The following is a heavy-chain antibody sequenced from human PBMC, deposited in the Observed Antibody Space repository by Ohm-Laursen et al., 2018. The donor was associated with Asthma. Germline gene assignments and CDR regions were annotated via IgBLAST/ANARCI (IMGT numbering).Heavy chain of an antibody. CDR1: GGSISSSSYY. CDR2: IYYSGST. Sequence: TLSLTCTVSGGSISSSSYYWGWIRQPPGKGLEWIGSIYYSGSTYYNPSLKSRITISVDTSKNQFSLKLSSVTAADTAVYYCAREATVITRYFDSWGQGILVTVSS. D-gene: IGHD4-23*01. J-gene: IGHJ4*02. V-gene: IGHV4-39*02. CDR3: AREATVITRYFDS.